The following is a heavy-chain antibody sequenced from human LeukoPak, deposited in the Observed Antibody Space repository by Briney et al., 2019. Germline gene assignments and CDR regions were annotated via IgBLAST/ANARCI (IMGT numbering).Heavy chain of an antibody. CDR3: AKGATEGYYYYYGLDV. V-gene: IGHV1-2*02. CDR2: INPKSGAT. CDR1: GYTFTGYY. Sequence: ASVKVSCKASGYTFTGYYMHWVRQAPGQGLEWMGWINPKSGATTYAQKFQDRVTLTRDTSINTAYMDLSGLTSDDTAVFYCAKGATEGYYYYYGLDVRGQGTTVTVSS. J-gene: IGHJ6*02.